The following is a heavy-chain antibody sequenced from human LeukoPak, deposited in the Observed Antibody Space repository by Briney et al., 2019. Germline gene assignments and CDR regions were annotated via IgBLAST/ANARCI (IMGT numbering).Heavy chain of an antibody. J-gene: IGHJ4*01. V-gene: IGHV1-2*02. D-gene: IGHD3-10*01. CDR1: GYTFTGYY. CDR3: ARDLEGYHYGSGNYPQ. CDR2: INPNSGGT. Sequence: ASVKVSCKASGYTFTGYYIHWLRQAPGQGLEWMGFINPNSGGTNYAQKFQGRVTMTRDTSISTAYMELSSLTSDDTAVYYCARDLEGYHYGSGNYPQWGHGTLVTVSS.